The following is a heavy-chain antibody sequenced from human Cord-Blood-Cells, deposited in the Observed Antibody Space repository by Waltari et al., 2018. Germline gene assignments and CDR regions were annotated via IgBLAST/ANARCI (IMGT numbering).Heavy chain of an antibody. Sequence: QVQLVQSGAAVKKPGASVKVSCKASGYTFTGYYIHWVRQAPGKGLEWMGWINPNSGGTNYAQKFQGRVTMTRDTSISTAYMELSRLRSDDTAVYYCARGPYCGGDCYSYAFDIWGQGTMVTVSS. CDR3: ARGPYCGGDCYSYAFDI. D-gene: IGHD2-21*01. J-gene: IGHJ3*02. CDR1: GYTFTGYY. CDR2: INPNSGGT. V-gene: IGHV1-2*02.